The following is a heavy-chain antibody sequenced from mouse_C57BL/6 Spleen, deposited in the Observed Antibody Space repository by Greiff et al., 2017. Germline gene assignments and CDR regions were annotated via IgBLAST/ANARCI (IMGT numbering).Heavy chain of an antibody. Sequence: VQLQQSGAELVRPGASVKLSCTASGFNIKDYYMHWVKQRPEQGLEWIGRIDPEAGDNEYAPKFQGKATMTADTSSNTAYLQLSSLTSEDTAVYYCTLDSSGYGAYWGQGTLVTVSA. J-gene: IGHJ3*01. CDR1: GFNIKDYY. CDR3: TLDSSGYGAY. CDR2: IDPEAGDN. V-gene: IGHV14-1*01. D-gene: IGHD3-2*02.